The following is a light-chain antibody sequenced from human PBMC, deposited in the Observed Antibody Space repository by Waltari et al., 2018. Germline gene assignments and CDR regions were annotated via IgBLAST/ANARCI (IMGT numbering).Light chain of an antibody. CDR1: QSIGSY. CDR2: DAS. V-gene: IGKV3-11*01. Sequence: EIVLTQSPATLSLSPGDTATLSCRASQSIGSYLAWYQQKPGQPPRLLIYDASNRATGVPARFRGSESGTDFTLTISSLEAEDFAVYYCQQRSNWTPHTFGQGARLEIK. J-gene: IGKJ2*01. CDR3: QQRSNWTPHT.